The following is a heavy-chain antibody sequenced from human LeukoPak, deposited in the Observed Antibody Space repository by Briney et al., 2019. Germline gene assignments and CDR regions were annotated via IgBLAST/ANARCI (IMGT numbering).Heavy chain of an antibody. Sequence: PGGSLRLSCAASGFTFSSYAMTWVRQAPGKGLEWVSAISGSGGSTHYTDSVKGRFTISRDNSKNILYLQMNSLRVEDTAVYYCARRSGDREFEYWGQGTLVTASS. V-gene: IGHV3-23*01. D-gene: IGHD7-27*01. CDR1: GFTFSSYA. CDR2: ISGSGGST. J-gene: IGHJ4*02. CDR3: ARRSGDREFEY.